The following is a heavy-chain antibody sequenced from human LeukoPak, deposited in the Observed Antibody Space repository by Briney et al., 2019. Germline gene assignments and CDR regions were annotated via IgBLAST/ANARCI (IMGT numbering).Heavy chain of an antibody. Sequence: GGSLRLSCAASGFTFSSYSMNWVRQAPGKGLEWVSFISSSSSYIYYADSVKGRFTISRDNAKNSLDLQMNSLRDEDTAVYYCARSRPFDYWGQGTLVTVSS. D-gene: IGHD6-6*01. CDR2: ISSSSSYI. J-gene: IGHJ4*02. CDR1: GFTFSSYS. V-gene: IGHV3-21*01. CDR3: ARSRPFDY.